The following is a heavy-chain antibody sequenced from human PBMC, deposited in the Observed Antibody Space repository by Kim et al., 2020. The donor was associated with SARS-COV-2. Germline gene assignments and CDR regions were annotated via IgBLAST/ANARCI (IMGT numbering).Heavy chain of an antibody. CDR1: GGSFSGYY. D-gene: IGHD2-15*01. CDR2: INHSGST. CDR3: ARYGYCSGGSCYSTWFDP. Sequence: SETLSLTCAVYGGSFSGYYWSWIRQPPGKGLEWIGEINHSGSTNYNPSLKSRVTISVDTSKNQFSLKLSSVTAADTAVYYCARYGYCSGGSCYSTWFDPWGQGTLVTVSS. V-gene: IGHV4-34*01. J-gene: IGHJ5*02.